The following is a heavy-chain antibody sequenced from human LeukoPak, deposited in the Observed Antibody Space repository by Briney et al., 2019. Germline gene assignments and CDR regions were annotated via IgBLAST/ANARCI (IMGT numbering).Heavy chain of an antibody. Sequence: SETLSLTCAVYGGSFSGYYWSWIRQPPGKGLEWIGEINHSGSTNYNPSLKSRDTISVDTSKNQFSLKLSSVTAADTAVYYCARGVRTYYGSGSYCDYWGQGTLVTVSS. V-gene: IGHV4-34*01. CDR2: INHSGST. CDR1: GGSFSGYY. J-gene: IGHJ4*02. CDR3: ARGVRTYYGSGSYCDY. D-gene: IGHD3-10*01.